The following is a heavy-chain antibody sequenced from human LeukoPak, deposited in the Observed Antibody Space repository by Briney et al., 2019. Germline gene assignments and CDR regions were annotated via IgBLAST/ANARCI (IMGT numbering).Heavy chain of an antibody. D-gene: IGHD6-19*01. CDR2: ISGSGGST. CDR1: GFTFSSYA. V-gene: IGHV3-23*01. J-gene: IGHJ4*02. CDR3: ARKSSGWYGRDY. Sequence: TGGSLRLSCAASGFTFSSYAMSWVRQAPGKGLEWVSAISGSGGSTHYADSVKGRFTISRDNSKNTLYLQMSSLRAEDTAVYYCARKSSGWYGRDYWGQGTLVTVSS.